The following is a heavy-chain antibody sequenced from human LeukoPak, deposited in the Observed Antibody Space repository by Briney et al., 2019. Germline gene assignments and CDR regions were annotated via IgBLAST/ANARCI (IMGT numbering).Heavy chain of an antibody. CDR1: GGSISSYY. CDR3: ARGFGGNWNYVTYYGMDV. J-gene: IGHJ6*02. D-gene: IGHD1-7*01. CDR2: IYYSGST. Sequence: SETLSLTCTVPGGSISSYYWSWIRQPPGKGLEWIGYIYYSGSTNYNPSLKSRVTISVDTSKNQFSLKLSSVTAADTAVYYCARGFGGNWNYVTYYGMDVWGQGTTVTVSS. V-gene: IGHV4-59*01.